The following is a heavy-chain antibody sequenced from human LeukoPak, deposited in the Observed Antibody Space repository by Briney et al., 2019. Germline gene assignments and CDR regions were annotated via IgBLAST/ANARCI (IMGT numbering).Heavy chain of an antibody. J-gene: IGHJ4*02. CDR2: ISGCGGST. CDR3: AKENSSAWSIDEPIDY. CDR1: GFPFNCYA. V-gene: IGHV3-23*01. D-gene: IGHD6-19*01. Sequence: GGSLRLSRAASGFPFNCYAMSWVRQAPGKRLEWVSAISGCGGSTYYAASVKGRFTITRDNSKNTLYLQMNSLRAEDTAVYYCAKENSSAWSIDEPIDYWGPGTLVTVSS.